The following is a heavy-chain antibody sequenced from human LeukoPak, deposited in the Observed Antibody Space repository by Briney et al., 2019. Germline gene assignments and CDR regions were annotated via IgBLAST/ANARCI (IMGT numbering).Heavy chain of an antibody. CDR1: GFAFSNYF. V-gene: IGHV3-23*01. CDR3: AKDRSYGDYGETRGAFGI. CDR2: ISNSGGST. Sequence: GGSLRLSCEASGFAFSNYFMSWVRQAPGKGLEWVSIISNSGGSTDYTDSVKGRFTISKDNSKNTLYLQMNSLRGDDTAVYYCAKDRSYGDYGETRGAFGIWGQGTMVTVSS. D-gene: IGHD4-17*01. J-gene: IGHJ3*02.